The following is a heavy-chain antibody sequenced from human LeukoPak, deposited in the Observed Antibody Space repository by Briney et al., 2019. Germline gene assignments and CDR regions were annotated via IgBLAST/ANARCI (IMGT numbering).Heavy chain of an antibody. J-gene: IGHJ4*02. CDR3: ARGGRTTIIPDY. D-gene: IGHD4-11*01. CDR2: IYPGDSDT. Sequence: GESLKISCKGSGYSFTTYWIGCVRQMPGKGLEWMGVIYPGDSDTRYSPSFQGQVTISADKSISTAYLQWSSLKTSDTPMYYCARGGRTTIIPDYWGQGTLVTDCS. CDR1: GYSFTTYW. V-gene: IGHV5-51*01.